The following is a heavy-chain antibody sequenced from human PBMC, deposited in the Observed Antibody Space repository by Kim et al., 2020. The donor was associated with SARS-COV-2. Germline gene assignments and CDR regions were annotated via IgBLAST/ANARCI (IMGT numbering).Heavy chain of an antibody. D-gene: IGHD1-1*01. CDR2: IYTSGST. J-gene: IGHJ4*02. CDR3: ASSRGPGTSFDY. CDR1: GGSISSYY. Sequence: SETLSLTCTVSGGSISSYYWSWIRQPAGKGLEWIGRIYTSGSTNYNPSPKSRVTMSVDTSKNQFSLKLSSVTAADTAVYYCASSRGPGTSFDYWGQGTLVTVSS. V-gene: IGHV4-4*07.